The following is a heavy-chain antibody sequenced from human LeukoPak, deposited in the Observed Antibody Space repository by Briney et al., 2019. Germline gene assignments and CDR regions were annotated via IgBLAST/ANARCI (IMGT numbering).Heavy chain of an antibody. J-gene: IGHJ3*01. CDR1: GGSISSYY. D-gene: IGHD4-23*01. CDR3: ARPSLDYGGIDAFDF. Sequence: PSESLSLTCTVSGGSISSYYWSWIRQPPGKGLEWIGFIYYSGSTNYNPSLKSRVTISVDTSKNQFSLKLSSVTAADTAVYYCARPSLDYGGIDAFDFWGQGTLVTVSS. V-gene: IGHV4-59*08. CDR2: IYYSGST.